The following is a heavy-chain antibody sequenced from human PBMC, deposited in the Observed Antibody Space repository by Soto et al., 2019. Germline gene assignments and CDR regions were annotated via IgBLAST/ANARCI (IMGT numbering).Heavy chain of an antibody. Sequence: SETLSLTCTVSGGSISSGGYYWSWIRQHPGKGLEWIGYNYYGGGTYYNPSLKSRVTISVDAYKNQFSLKLSFVTTADTAVYYCERDSPEGGGTPEYYFDSWGQGTLVTVSS. J-gene: IGHJ4*02. CDR3: ERDSPEGGGTPEYYFDS. CDR1: GGSISSGGYY. CDR2: NYYGGGT. D-gene: IGHD3-16*01. V-gene: IGHV4-31*03.